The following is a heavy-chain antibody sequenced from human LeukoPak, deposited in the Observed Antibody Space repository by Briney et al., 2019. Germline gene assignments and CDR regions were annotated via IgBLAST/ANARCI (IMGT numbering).Heavy chain of an antibody. CDR2: IYYSGST. J-gene: IGHJ4*02. CDR1: GGSISSGGYY. D-gene: IGHD1-26*01. CDR3: ARQPISGSYWGYFDY. Sequence: PSETLSLTCTVSGGSISSGGYYWSWIRQHPGKGLEWIGYIYYSGSTYYNPSLKSRVTISVDTSKNQFSLKLSSVAAADTAVYYCARQPISGSYWGYFDYWGQGTLVTVSS. V-gene: IGHV4-31*03.